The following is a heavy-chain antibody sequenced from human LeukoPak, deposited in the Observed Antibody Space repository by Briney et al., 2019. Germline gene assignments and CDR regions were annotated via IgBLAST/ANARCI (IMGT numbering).Heavy chain of an antibody. Sequence: PGRSLRLSCAASGFTFSSYAMHWVRQAPGKGLEWVAVISYDGSNKYYADSVKGRFTISRDNSKNTLYLQMNSLRAEDTAVYYCARDIWVGGVGAPDAFDIWGQGTMVTVSS. D-gene: IGHD1-26*01. J-gene: IGHJ3*02. CDR2: ISYDGSNK. CDR1: GFTFSSYA. CDR3: ARDIWVGGVGAPDAFDI. V-gene: IGHV3-30-3*01.